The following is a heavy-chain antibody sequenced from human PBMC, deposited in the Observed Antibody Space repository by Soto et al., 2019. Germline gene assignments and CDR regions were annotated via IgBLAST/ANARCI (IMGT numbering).Heavy chain of an antibody. J-gene: IGHJ4*02. CDR3: ARDSSPDCTSATCYGAY. CDR1: GGSISSNNW. V-gene: IGHV4-4*02. Sequence: QVQLQESGPGLVKPSGTLSLTCVVSGGSISSNNWWSWVRQPPGKGLEWIGEIYHSGSTNYNPSLKSRVTISVDKSKTQFSLNVSSVTAAATTVYYCARDSSPDCTSATCYGAYWGQGTLVTVSS. CDR2: IYHSGST. D-gene: IGHD2-2*01.